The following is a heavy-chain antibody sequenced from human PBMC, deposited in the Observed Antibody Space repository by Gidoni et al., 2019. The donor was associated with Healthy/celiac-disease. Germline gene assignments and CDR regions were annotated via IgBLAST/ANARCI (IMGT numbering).Heavy chain of an antibody. D-gene: IGHD6-19*01. V-gene: IGHV1-8*01. CDR2: MNPNSGNT. CDR3: ARGSYSSGWSSAYFQH. J-gene: IGHJ1*01. CDR1: GDTFTSYD. Sequence: QVQLVQSGAEVKKPGASVKAASKAYGDTFTSYDINGVRQATGRGLEWMGWMNPNSGNTGSAQKFQCRDTMTRNTSISTAYMELSSLRSEDTAVYYCARGSYSSGWSSAYFQHWGQGTLVTVSS.